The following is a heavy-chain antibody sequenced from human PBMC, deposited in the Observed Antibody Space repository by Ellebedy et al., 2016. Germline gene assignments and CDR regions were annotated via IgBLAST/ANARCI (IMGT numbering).Heavy chain of an antibody. Sequence: ASVKVSXXASGYTFTSYGISWVRQAPGQGLEWMGWISAYNGNTNYAQKLQGRVTMTTDTSTSTAYMELRSLRSDDTAVYYCARGVLSYYDYVWGNICYYMDVWGKGTTVTVSS. V-gene: IGHV1-18*01. CDR2: ISAYNGNT. J-gene: IGHJ6*03. CDR3: ARGVLSYYDYVWGNICYYMDV. D-gene: IGHD3-16*01. CDR1: GYTFTSYG.